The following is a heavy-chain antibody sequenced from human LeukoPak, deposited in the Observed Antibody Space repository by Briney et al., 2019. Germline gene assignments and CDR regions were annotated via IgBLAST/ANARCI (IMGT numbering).Heavy chain of an antibody. CDR1: GGSISSSNW. D-gene: IGHD3-3*01. CDR3: ARESRLTYYDFWSGYWYYFDY. V-gene: IGHV4-4*02. CDR2: IYHSGST. J-gene: IGHJ4*02. Sequence: SGTLSLTCAVSGGSISSSNWWSWVRQPPGKGLEWIGEIYHSGSTNYNPSLKSRVTISVDKSKNQFSLKLSSVTAADTAVYYCARESRLTYYDFWSGYWYYFDYWGQGTLVTVSS.